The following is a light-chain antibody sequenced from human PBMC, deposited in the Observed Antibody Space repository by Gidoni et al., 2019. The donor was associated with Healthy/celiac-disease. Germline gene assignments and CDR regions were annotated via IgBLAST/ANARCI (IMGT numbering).Light chain of an antibody. CDR3: QQRSNWPPGVT. V-gene: IGKV3-11*01. Sequence: EIVLTQSPATLSLSPGERATLSCRASQSVSSDLAWYQQKPGQAPRLLIYDASNRATGIPARFSGSGSGTDFTLTISSLEPEDFAVYYCQQRSNWPPGVTFXQXTRLEIK. CDR2: DAS. J-gene: IGKJ5*01. CDR1: QSVSSD.